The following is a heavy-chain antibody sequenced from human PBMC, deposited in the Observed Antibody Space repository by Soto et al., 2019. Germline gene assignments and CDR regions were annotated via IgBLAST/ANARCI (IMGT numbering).Heavy chain of an antibody. Sequence: GGSLRLSCAASGFTFSSYGMHWVRQAPGKGLEWVAVISYDGSNKYYADSVKGRFTISRDNSKNTLYLQMNSLRAEDTAVYYCAKGYGDYVLLDYWGQGTLVTVSS. D-gene: IGHD4-17*01. CDR3: AKGYGDYVLLDY. CDR1: GFTFSSYG. CDR2: ISYDGSNK. J-gene: IGHJ4*02. V-gene: IGHV3-30*18.